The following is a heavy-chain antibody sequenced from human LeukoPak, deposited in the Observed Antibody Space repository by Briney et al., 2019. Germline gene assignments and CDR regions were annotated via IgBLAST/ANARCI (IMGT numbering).Heavy chain of an antibody. V-gene: IGHV1-8*01. Sequence: ASVKVSCKASGYTFTSYDINWVRQATGQGLEWMGWMNPNSGNTGYAQKFQGRVTMTRDTSISTAYMELSGLRSDDTAVYYCAREIPRRGYFDYWGQGTLVTVSS. CDR2: MNPNSGNT. CDR3: AREIPRRGYFDY. CDR1: GYTFTSYD. J-gene: IGHJ4*02. D-gene: IGHD3-10*01.